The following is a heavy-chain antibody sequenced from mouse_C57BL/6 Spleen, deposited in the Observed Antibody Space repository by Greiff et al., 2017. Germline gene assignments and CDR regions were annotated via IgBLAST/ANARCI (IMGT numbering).Heavy chain of an antibody. V-gene: IGHV1-69*01. CDR1: GYTFTSYW. CDR2: IDPSDSYT. J-gene: IGHJ2*01. Sequence: QVQLQQPGAELVMPGASVKLSYKASGYTFTSYWMHWVKQRPGQGLEWIGEIDPSDSYTNYNQKFKGKSTLTVDKSSSTAYRQLSSLTSEDSAVYYCARSEGYPYYFDYWGQGTTLTVSS. CDR3: ARSEGYPYYFDY.